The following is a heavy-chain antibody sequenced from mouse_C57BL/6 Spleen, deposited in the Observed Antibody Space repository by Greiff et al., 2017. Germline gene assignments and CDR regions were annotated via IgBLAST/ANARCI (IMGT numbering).Heavy chain of an antibody. CDR3: ESSGITTVVKSPLFDY. CDR1: GFTFTSYW. CDR2: IDPSDSYT. V-gene: IGHV1-59*01. D-gene: IGHD1-1*01. J-gene: IGHJ2*01. Sequence: QVQLQQPGAELVRPGTSVKLSCKASGFTFTSYWMHWVKQRPGQGLEWIGVIDPSDSYTNYNQKFKGKATLTVDTSSSTAYMQLSSLTSEDSAVYSCESSGITTVVKSPLFDYWGQGTTLTVSS.